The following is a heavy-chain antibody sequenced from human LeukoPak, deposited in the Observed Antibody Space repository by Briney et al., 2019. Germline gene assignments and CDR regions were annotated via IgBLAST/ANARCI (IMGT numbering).Heavy chain of an antibody. D-gene: IGHD2-2*01. Sequence: GGSLRLSCAASGFTFSDYYMSWIRQAPGKGLEWVSYISSSGSTIYYADSVKGRFTISRDNAKNSLYLQMNSLRAEDTAVYYCAKDIVVVPAATYGNYYYYYGMDVWGQGTTVTVSS. V-gene: IGHV3-11*01. CDR3: AKDIVVVPAATYGNYYYYYGMDV. J-gene: IGHJ6*02. CDR1: GFTFSDYY. CDR2: ISSSGSTI.